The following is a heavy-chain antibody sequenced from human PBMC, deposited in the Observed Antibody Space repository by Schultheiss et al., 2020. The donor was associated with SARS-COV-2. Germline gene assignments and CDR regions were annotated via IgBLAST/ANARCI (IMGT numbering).Heavy chain of an antibody. CDR2: TNSDGSAT. CDR3: VELDIS. J-gene: IGHJ5*02. Sequence: GGSLRLSCAASGITFNSYAMYWVRQAPGKGLEWVARTNSDGSATSYADSVKGRFTITKDNAKNMLYLEMNNLRAEDTAVYYCVELDISWGQGTLVTVSS. D-gene: IGHD1-7*01. V-gene: IGHV3-74*01. CDR1: GITFNSYA.